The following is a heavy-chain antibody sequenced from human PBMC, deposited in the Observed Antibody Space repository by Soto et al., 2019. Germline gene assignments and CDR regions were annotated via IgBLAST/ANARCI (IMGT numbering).Heavy chain of an antibody. J-gene: IGHJ4*02. CDR3: ARDANKHDSSGYFSHAPYIDT. D-gene: IGHD3-22*01. V-gene: IGHV3-11*06. CDR2: ISTSGGYT. Sequence: GGSLRLSCAASGFTFTDHYMSWIRQAPGKGLEWISYISTSGGYTTHADSVEGRFTISRDNAKNSLFLQMSSLRDDDTAIYYCARDANKHDSSGYFSHAPYIDTWGPGTLVTVSS. CDR1: GFTFTDHY.